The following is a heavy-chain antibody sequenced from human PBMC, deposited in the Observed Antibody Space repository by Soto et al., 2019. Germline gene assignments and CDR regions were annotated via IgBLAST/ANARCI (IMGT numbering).Heavy chain of an antibody. V-gene: IGHV1-18*01. D-gene: IGHD1-1*01. CDR1: GYAFTPYG. CDR3: ARGRYGDY. J-gene: IGHJ4*02. CDR2: ISAHNGNT. Sequence: QVHLVQAGAEVKKPGASVKVSCKGSGYAFTPYGITWVRQAPGQGLEGMGWISAHNGNTNYAQKLQGRVTVTRDTSTSTAYMELRSLRSDDTAVYYCARGRYGDYWGQGALVTVSS.